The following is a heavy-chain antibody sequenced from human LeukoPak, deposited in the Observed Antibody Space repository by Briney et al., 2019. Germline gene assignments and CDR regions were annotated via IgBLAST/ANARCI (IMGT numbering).Heavy chain of an antibody. CDR1: GGSISSGDYY. CDR3: ARQAITFGGVIVNFDY. D-gene: IGHD3-16*02. J-gene: IGHJ4*02. CDR2: IYYSGST. Sequence: SETLSLTCTVSGGSISSGDYYWSWIRQPQGKGLEWIVYIYYSGSTYDNPSLNSRVTISVDTSKNQCPLKLSSVTAADTAVYYCARQAITFGGVIVNFDYWGQGTLVTVSS. V-gene: IGHV4-30-4*08.